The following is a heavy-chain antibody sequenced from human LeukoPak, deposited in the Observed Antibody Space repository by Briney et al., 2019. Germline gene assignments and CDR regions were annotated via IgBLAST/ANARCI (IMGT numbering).Heavy chain of an antibody. CDR3: ARGAGWYLNYFGY. V-gene: IGHV3-30*04. J-gene: IGHJ4*02. CDR2: ISHDGTNK. CDR1: GFTFSSCA. Sequence: GGSLRLSCAASGFTFSSCAIHWVRQGPGKGLEWVAVISHDGTNKYYADSVKGRFTISRDKSKNTLYLQMNSLRAEDTAVYYCARGAGWYLNYFGYWGQGTLVTVSS. D-gene: IGHD6-19*01.